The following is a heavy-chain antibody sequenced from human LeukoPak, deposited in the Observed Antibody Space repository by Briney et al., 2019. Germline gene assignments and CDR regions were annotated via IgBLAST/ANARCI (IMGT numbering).Heavy chain of an antibody. V-gene: IGHV4-61*02. Sequence: PSETLSLTCTVSGGSISSGSYYWSWIRQPAGKGLEWIGRIYTSGSTNYNPSLKSRVTISVDTSKNQFSLKLSSVTAADTAVYYCARDYGDPHYFDYWGQGTLVTVSS. CDR2: IYTSGST. CDR1: GGSISSGSYY. CDR3: ARDYGDPHYFDY. D-gene: IGHD4-17*01. J-gene: IGHJ4*02.